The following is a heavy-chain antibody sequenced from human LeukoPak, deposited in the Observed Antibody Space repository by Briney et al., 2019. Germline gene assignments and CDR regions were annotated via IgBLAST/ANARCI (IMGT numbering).Heavy chain of an antibody. D-gene: IGHD4-17*01. J-gene: IGHJ4*02. V-gene: IGHV3-30*04. CDR3: ARDPGGDYGDYVDY. CDR1: GFTFSSYA. CDR2: ISYDGSNK. Sequence: PGGSLRLSCAASGFTFSSYAMHWVRQAPGKGLEWVAVISYDGSNKYYADSVKGRFTISRDNSKNTLYLQMNSLRAEDTAVYYCARDPGGDYGDYVDYWGQGTLVTVSS.